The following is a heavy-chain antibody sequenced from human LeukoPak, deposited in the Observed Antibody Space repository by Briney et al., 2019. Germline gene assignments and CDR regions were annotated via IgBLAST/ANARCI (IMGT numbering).Heavy chain of an antibody. J-gene: IGHJ3*02. V-gene: IGHV3-21*01. CDR1: GFTFSSYA. CDR2: ISSSSSYI. Sequence: GGSLRLSCAASGFTFSSYAMHWVRQAPGKGLEWVSSISSSSSYIYYADSVKGRFTISRDNAKNSLYLQMNSLRAEDTAVYYCARDSGAAAGTGAFDIWGQGTMVTVSS. D-gene: IGHD6-13*01. CDR3: ARDSGAAAGTGAFDI.